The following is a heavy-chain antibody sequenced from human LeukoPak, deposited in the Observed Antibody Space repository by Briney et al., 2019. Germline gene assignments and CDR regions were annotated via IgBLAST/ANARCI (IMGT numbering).Heavy chain of an antibody. D-gene: IGHD6-19*01. J-gene: IGHJ6*03. Sequence: GGSLRLSCAASGFTFRRYWMSWARQAPGKGLEGVANIKEDGSQKYYVGAVKGRFTISRDSAKNSLYLQMNSLRAEDTAVHYCATHGSGYSSGWFSEGYYYYYYYMDVWGKGTTVTVSS. V-gene: IGHV3-7*01. CDR3: ATHGSGYSSGWFSEGYYYYYYYMDV. CDR2: IKEDGSQK. CDR1: GFTFRRYW.